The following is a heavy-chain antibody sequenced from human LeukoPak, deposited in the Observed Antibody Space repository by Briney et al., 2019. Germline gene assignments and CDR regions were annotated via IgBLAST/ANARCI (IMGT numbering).Heavy chain of an antibody. CDR1: GGSISNYY. CDR3: ARVRGVVSPLDY. D-gene: IGHD3-10*01. CDR2: IYYTGST. V-gene: IGHV4-59*01. Sequence: SETLSLTCTVPGGSISNYYWSWIRQPPGKGLEWIGYIYYTGSTNSNPSLRSRVTISVDTSKNQFSLKLSSVTAADTAVYYCARVRGVVSPLDYWGQGTLVTVSS. J-gene: IGHJ4*02.